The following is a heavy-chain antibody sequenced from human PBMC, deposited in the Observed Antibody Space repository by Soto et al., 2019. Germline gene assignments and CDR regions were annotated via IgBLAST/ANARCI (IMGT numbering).Heavy chain of an antibody. V-gene: IGHV6-1*01. D-gene: IGHD3-16*01. CDR3: EREFPYYVSSVSYLDY. CDR2: TYYRSRWYN. Sequence: SQTLSLTCAISRDIVSGNSAAWNWIRQSPSRGLEWLGRTYYRSRWYNDDAVSVKSRITVTPVTLKNQFSLHLNSVTPENTAVYYCEREFPYYVSSVSYLDYWGQGAPVTVSS. CDR1: RDIVSGNSAA. J-gene: IGHJ4*02.